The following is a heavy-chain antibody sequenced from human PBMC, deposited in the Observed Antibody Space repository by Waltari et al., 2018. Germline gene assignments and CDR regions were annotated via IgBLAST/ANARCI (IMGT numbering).Heavy chain of an antibody. Sequence: QLQLQESGPGLVKPLETLSLTCSVPGDSISSNYFRWAWIRRPPGRGLEWIGHISYDGTVYYNPSLNSRATMSIDTSRSHFSLKLSSVTAADTAVYYCASPPPTGGSSFDYWGQGAQVTVSS. CDR2: ISYDGTV. CDR1: GDSISSNYFR. J-gene: IGHJ4*02. D-gene: IGHD3-16*01. CDR3: ASPPPTGGSSFDY. V-gene: IGHV4-39*07.